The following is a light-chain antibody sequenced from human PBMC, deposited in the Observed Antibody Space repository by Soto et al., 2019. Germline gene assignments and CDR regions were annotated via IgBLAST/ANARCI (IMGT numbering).Light chain of an antibody. CDR2: EVT. CDR1: RSDVGAYNY. CDR3: SSFTSSFTFV. J-gene: IGLJ1*01. Sequence: QSVRSQPASVSGSPGHSIAISCTGTRSDVGAYNYVSWYQQHPGKAPKLMIFEVTNRPSGVSDRFSGSKSGNTASLTISGLQAEDEADSYCSSFTSSFTFVFGTGTKVTVL. V-gene: IGLV2-14*01.